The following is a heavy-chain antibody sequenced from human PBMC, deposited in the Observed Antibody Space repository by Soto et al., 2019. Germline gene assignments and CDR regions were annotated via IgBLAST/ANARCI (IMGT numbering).Heavy chain of an antibody. J-gene: IGHJ6*02. Sequence: GGSLRLSCAGSGFTFSSYDMLWVRQAPGKSLEWVSAIGTAGDAYYPGSVKGRFTISRENAKNSLYLQMNSLRAEDTAEYYCERDRIVVVPAVMGEGDYYYYYGMDVWGQGTTVTVSS. CDR2: IGTAGDA. CDR1: GFTFSSYD. CDR3: ERDRIVVVPAVMGEGDYYYYYGMDV. V-gene: IGHV3-13*01. D-gene: IGHD2-2*01.